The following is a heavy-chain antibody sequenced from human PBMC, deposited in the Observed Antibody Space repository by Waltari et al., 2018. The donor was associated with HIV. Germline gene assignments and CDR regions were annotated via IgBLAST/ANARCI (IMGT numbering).Heavy chain of an antibody. V-gene: IGHV4-59*01. CDR1: GGSISSYY. J-gene: IGHJ5*02. CDR2: IYYSGST. CDR3: ARTTGVVVAATNWFDP. Sequence: QVQLQESGPGLVKPSETLSLTCTVSGGSISSYYWSWIRQPPGKGLEWIGYIYYSGSTNYNPSRKSRVTISVDTSKNQFSLKLSSVTAADTAVYYCARTTGVVVAATNWFDPWGQGTLVTVSS. D-gene: IGHD2-15*01.